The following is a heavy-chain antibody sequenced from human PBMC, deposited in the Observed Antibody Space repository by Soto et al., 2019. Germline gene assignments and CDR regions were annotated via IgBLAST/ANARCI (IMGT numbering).Heavy chain of an antibody. D-gene: IGHD3-22*01. CDR3: AKQHYDSSGLLDY. J-gene: IGHJ4*02. V-gene: IGHV3-30*18. CDR2: ISYDGSNK. Sequence: QVQLVESGGGVVQPGRSLRLSCVASGFTYRSYVMHWVRQAPGKGLEWVAAISYDGSNKYYADSVKGRFTISRDNSKNTLCLQMNSLRAEDTAVYFCAKQHYDSSGLLDYWGQGALVTVSS. CDR1: GFTYRSYV.